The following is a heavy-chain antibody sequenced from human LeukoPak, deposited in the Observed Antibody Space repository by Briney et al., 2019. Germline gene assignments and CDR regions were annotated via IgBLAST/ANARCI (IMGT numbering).Heavy chain of an antibody. Sequence: GGSLRFSCAASGFTFSSYSMNWIRQAPGKGLVWVSYISNTADLIAYADSVKGRFTISRDNAKNSLYLQMNSLRAEDAAAYYCVRARGAGPGAHFDYWGQGTLVTVSS. D-gene: IGHD3-10*01. J-gene: IGHJ4*02. CDR2: ISNTADLI. CDR1: GFTFSSYS. CDR3: VRARGAGPGAHFDY. V-gene: IGHV3-48*04.